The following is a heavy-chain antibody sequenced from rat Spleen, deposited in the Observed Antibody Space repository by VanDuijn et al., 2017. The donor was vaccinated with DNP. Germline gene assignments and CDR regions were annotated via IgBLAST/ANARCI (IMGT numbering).Heavy chain of an antibody. Sequence: EVQLVESGGGLVQPGRSLKLSCAVSGITFSDHNMAWVRQAPKKSLEWVATISYDGSDTYYRDSMKGRFTISRDNAKSTLYLQMDSLRSEDTATYYCARQDPFDYWGQGVRVTVSS. CDR2: ISYDGSDT. J-gene: IGHJ2*01. CDR3: ARQDPFDY. V-gene: IGHV5-7*01. CDR1: GITFSDHN.